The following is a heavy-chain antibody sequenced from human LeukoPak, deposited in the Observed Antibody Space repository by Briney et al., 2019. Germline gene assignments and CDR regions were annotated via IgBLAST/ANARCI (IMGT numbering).Heavy chain of an antibody. J-gene: IGHJ3*02. CDR3: ARDRRYCSGGSCSDAFDI. V-gene: IGHV1-18*01. Sequence: ASVKVSCKASGYTFTSYGISWVRQAPGQGLEWMGWISAYNGNTNYAQKLQCRVTMTTDTSTSTAYMELRSLRSDDTAVYYCARDRRYCSGGSCSDAFDIWGQGTMVTVSS. CDR2: ISAYNGNT. D-gene: IGHD2-15*01. CDR1: GYTFTSYG.